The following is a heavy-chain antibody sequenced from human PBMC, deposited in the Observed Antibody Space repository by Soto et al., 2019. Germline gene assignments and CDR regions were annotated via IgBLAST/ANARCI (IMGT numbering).Heavy chain of an antibody. CDR2: IDPSDSYT. Sequence: GEALKISCKGSGYSFTSYWISRVRQMPGKGLEWMGRIDPSDSYTNYSPSFQGHVTISADKSISTAYLQWSSLKASDTAMYDGARGGGLRGMDVWGQGTTVTVSS. V-gene: IGHV5-10-1*01. J-gene: IGHJ6*02. CDR3: ARGGGLRGMDV. D-gene: IGHD2-15*01. CDR1: GYSFTSYW.